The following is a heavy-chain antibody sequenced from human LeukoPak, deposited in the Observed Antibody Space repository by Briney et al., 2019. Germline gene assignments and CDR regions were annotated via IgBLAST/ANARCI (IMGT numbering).Heavy chain of an antibody. V-gene: IGHV4-59*01. CDR3: ARGFDGVAGWFDP. CDR1: GGSIXNYY. J-gene: IGHJ5*02. D-gene: IGHD3-9*01. CDR2: ISYRGTT. Sequence: ETLSLTCTXSGGSIXNYYWSWIRQSPGKGLEWIGYISYRGTTKYNSALKSRVTMSVAMSKNQFSLKLSSVIAADTAVYYCARGFDGVAGWFDPWGQGTLVTVSS.